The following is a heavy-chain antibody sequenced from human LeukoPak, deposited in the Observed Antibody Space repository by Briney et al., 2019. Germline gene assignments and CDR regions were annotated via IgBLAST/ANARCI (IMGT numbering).Heavy chain of an antibody. V-gene: IGHV3-15*01. CDR3: TKLNARDASAF. D-gene: IGHD1-7*01. CDR2: IRNQLDGGTA. CDR1: GFTFSQDW. Sequence: GGSLRLSCAASGFTFSQDWMSWVRQAPGKGLEWVGRIRNQLDGGTADYAAPVKGRITISRDDSTNTLHLQMNSLKTEDTGLYYCTKLNARDASAFWGQGTMVTVSP. J-gene: IGHJ3*01.